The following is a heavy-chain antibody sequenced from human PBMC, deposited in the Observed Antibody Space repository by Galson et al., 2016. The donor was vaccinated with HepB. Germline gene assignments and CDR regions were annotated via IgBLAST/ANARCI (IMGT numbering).Heavy chain of an antibody. J-gene: IGHJ4*02. CDR2: VNSNSATL. V-gene: IGHV3-9*01. CDR1: GFTFNAYV. Sequence: SLRLSCAASGFTFNAYVMHWVRQLPGKGLEWVSGVNSNSATLAYADSVRGRFTISRDNAENSLYLQMNSLRAEDTALYYCAKGQTTWATFDSWGQGTLVTVSS. CDR3: AKGQTTWATFDS. D-gene: IGHD7-27*01.